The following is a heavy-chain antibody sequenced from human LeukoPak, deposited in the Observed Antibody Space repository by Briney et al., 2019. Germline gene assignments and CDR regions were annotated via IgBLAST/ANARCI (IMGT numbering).Heavy chain of an antibody. J-gene: IGHJ4*02. V-gene: IGHV3-23*01. Sequence: GGSLRLSCAASGFTLSSYAMSWVRQAPGKVLELVSAISVSGGSTYYADSVKGRFTISRDNSKNTLYLQMNSLRAEDTAVYYCAKADYYYDSSGYTPHFDYWGQGTLVTVSS. CDR3: AKADYYYDSSGYTPHFDY. CDR2: ISVSGGST. CDR1: GFTLSSYA. D-gene: IGHD3-22*01.